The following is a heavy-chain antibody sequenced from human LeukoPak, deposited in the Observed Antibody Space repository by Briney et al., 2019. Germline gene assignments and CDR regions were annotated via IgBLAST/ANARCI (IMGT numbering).Heavy chain of an antibody. CDR2: IRYDGSNK. J-gene: IGHJ4*02. CDR3: VKTSGGVVVPAAIDY. Sequence: XWVXQXXGKGLEXVAFIRYDGSNKYYADSVKGRFTISRDNSKNTLYLQMNSLRAEDTAVYYCVKTSGGVVVPAAIDYWGQGTLVTVSS. D-gene: IGHD2-2*01. V-gene: IGHV3-30*02.